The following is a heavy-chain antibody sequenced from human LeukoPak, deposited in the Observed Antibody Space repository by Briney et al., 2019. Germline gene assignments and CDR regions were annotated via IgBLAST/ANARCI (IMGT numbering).Heavy chain of an antibody. Sequence: RGASLQISCQGSGSSFTSYWIGWVRPMPGKGLEWMGIIYPGDSDTRYSPSFQGQVTISADKSISTAYLQWSSLKASDPAMYYCAIGGDRFDYWGQGTLVTVSS. CDR3: AIGGDRFDY. D-gene: IGHD2-21*01. V-gene: IGHV5-51*01. CDR2: IYPGDSDT. CDR1: GSSFTSYW. J-gene: IGHJ4*02.